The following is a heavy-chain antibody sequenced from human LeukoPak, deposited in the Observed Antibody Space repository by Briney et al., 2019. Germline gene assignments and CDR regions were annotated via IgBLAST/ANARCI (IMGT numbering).Heavy chain of an antibody. CDR2: ISSSSSYI. Sequence: ETLSLTCTVSGGSISSSSYYWGWIRQPPGKGLEWVSSISSSSSYIYYADSVKGRFTISRDNAKNSLYLQMNSLRAEDTAVYYCARENFKDAFDIWGQGTMVTVSS. J-gene: IGHJ3*02. V-gene: IGHV3-21*01. CDR1: GGSISSSS. CDR3: ARENFKDAFDI. D-gene: IGHD3-3*01.